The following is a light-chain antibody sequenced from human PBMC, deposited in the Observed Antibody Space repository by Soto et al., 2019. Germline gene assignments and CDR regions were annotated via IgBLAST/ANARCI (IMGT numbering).Light chain of an antibody. Sequence: EIVLTQSPGTLYLSPGERATLSCTASQSVSSSYLAWYQQKPGQAPRLLIYGASSRATGIPDRFSGSGSGTDFTLTISRLQPEAFAVYYCQQYGSSYTFGQGTKLEIK. CDR2: GAS. CDR1: QSVSSSY. CDR3: QQYGSSYT. V-gene: IGKV3-20*01. J-gene: IGKJ2*01.